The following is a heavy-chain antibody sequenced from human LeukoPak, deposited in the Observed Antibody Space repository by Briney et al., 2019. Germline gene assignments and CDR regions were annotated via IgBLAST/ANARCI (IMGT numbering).Heavy chain of an antibody. V-gene: IGHV3-30*04. J-gene: IGHJ1*01. CDR1: GFTFRSYA. CDR2: ISYDGSNK. CDR3: ARLYYDSSGYYWEYFQH. D-gene: IGHD3-22*01. Sequence: GRSLRLSCAASGFTFRSYAMHWVRQAPGKGLEWVAVISYDGSNKYYADSVKGRFTISRENSKNTLYLQMNSLRAEDTAVYYCARLYYDSSGYYWEYFQHWGQGTLVTVSS.